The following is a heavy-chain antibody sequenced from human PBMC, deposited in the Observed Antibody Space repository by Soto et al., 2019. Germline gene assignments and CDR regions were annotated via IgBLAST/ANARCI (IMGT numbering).Heavy chain of an antibody. J-gene: IGHJ4*02. CDR2: INHSGST. CDR1: GGSFSGYY. CDR3: ARDKITGLFDY. Sequence: QVQLQQWGAGLLKPSETLSLTCAVYGGSFSGYYWTWIRQPPGTELEWIGEINHSGSTNYNPSLKSRVTISVDTSKNQFSLKLTSVTAADPAVYYCARDKITGLFDYWGQGTLVTVSS. D-gene: IGHD2-8*02. V-gene: IGHV4-34*01.